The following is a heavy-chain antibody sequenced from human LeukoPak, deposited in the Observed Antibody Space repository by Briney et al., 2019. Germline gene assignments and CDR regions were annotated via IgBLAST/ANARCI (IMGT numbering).Heavy chain of an antibody. V-gene: IGHV4-59*01. CDR2: IYYSGST. D-gene: IGHD6-13*01. Sequence: NPSGTRSLPGAVFGGSFSGYYWSGIRPPPGKGLEWIGYIYYSGSTNYNPSLKSRVTISVDTSKNQFSPKLSSVTAADTAVYYCASSGYSSSWSRDWFDPWGQGTLVTASS. CDR1: GGSFSGYY. J-gene: IGHJ5*02. CDR3: ASSGYSSSWSRDWFDP.